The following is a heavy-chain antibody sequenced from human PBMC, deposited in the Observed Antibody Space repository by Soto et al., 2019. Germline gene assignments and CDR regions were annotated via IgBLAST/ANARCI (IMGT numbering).Heavy chain of an antibody. V-gene: IGHV1-18*04. CDR1: GYTFTSYG. D-gene: IGHD3-10*01. CDR2: ISAYNGNT. Sequence: ASVKVSCKASGYTFTSYGISWVRQAPGQGLEWMGWISAYNGNTNYAQKLQGRVTMTTDTSTSTAYMELRSLRSDDTAVYYCARFAYYGSGSLNYYYYYGMDVWGQGTTVTISS. CDR3: ARFAYYGSGSLNYYYYYGMDV. J-gene: IGHJ6*02.